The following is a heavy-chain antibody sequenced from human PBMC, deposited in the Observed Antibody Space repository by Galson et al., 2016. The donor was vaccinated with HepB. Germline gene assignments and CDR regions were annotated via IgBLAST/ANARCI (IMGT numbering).Heavy chain of an antibody. V-gene: IGHV4-4*02. J-gene: IGHJ4*02. Sequence: TLSLTCTVSGTSISRGNWWTWVRHSPGNGLEWIGEVFHTGSINYNPSLESCVSISVDTSENQFSLTLNSVTAADTAVYYCARDNVAVAANLDYWGQGTQVTVSS. CDR1: GTSISRGNW. D-gene: IGHD2-15*01. CDR3: ARDNVAVAANLDY. CDR2: VFHTGSI.